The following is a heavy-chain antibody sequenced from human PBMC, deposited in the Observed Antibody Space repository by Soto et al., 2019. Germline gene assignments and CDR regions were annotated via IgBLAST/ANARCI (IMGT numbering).Heavy chain of an antibody. Sequence: SETLSLTCTVSGGSISSYYWSWIRQPPGKGLEWIGYIYYSGSTNYNPSLKSRVTISVDTSKNQFSLKLSSVTAADTAVYYCAREGEQLVLDYWGQGTLVTVSS. CDR3: AREGEQLVLDY. D-gene: IGHD6-13*01. CDR1: GGSISSYY. V-gene: IGHV4-59*01. J-gene: IGHJ4*02. CDR2: IYYSGST.